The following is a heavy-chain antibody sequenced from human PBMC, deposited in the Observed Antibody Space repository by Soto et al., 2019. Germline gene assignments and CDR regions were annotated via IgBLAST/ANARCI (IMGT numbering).Heavy chain of an antibody. D-gene: IGHD4-4*01. V-gene: IGHV4-30-2*01. CDR1: GGSISSGGYS. J-gene: IGHJ5*02. CDR2: IYHSGSI. Sequence: SETLSLTCAVSGGSISSGGYSWSWIRQPPGKGLEWIGYIYHSGSIYYNPSLKSRVTISVDRSKNQFSLKLSSVTAADTAVYYCARAYDYSSNWFDPWGQGTLVTVSS. CDR3: ARAYDYSSNWFDP.